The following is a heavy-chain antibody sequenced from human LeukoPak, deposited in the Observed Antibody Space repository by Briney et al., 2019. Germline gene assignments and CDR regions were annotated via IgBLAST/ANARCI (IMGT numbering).Heavy chain of an antibody. J-gene: IGHJ4*02. CDR1: GFSFSNYA. CDR2: ITGGGET. CDR3: TKANWVSNADAVW. Sequence: GGSLRLSCAASGFSFSNYAMSWVRQAPARGPEWVSSITGGGETFYAASVKGRFTLSRDDFSNTDFLQTNKLTVDATAKYYWTKANWVSNADAVWWGQGTQVTVSS. D-gene: IGHD1-1*01. V-gene: IGHV3-23*01.